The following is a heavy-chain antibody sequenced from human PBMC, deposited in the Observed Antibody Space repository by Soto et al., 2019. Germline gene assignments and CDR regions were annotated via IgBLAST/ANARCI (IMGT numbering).Heavy chain of an antibody. V-gene: IGHV1-8*01. Sequence: ASVKVSCKASGYTFTSYDINWVRQATGQGLEWMGWMNPNSGNTGYAQKFQGRVTMTRNTSISTAYMELSSLRSEDTAVYYCARHPIISTGYYYYGMDVWGQGNTVTVSS. CDR1: GYTFTSYD. D-gene: IGHD2-8*02. CDR3: ARHPIISTGYYYYGMDV. CDR2: MNPNSGNT. J-gene: IGHJ6*02.